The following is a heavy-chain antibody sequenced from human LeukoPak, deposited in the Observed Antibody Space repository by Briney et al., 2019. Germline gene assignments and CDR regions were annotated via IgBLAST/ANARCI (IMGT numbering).Heavy chain of an antibody. V-gene: IGHV5-10-1*01. CDR2: IDPSDSYT. J-gene: IGHJ4*02. CDR1: GYSFTSYW. CDR3: ARRGYSGYDPVDY. D-gene: IGHD5-12*01. Sequence: GESLQISCQGSGYSFTSYWISWVRQMPGKGLEWMGRIDPSDSYTNYSPSFQGHVTISADKSISTAYLQWSSLKASDTAMYYCARRGYSGYDPVDYWGQGTLVTVSS.